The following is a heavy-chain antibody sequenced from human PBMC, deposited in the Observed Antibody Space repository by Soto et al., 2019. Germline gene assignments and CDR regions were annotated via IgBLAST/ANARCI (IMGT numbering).Heavy chain of an antibody. V-gene: IGHV2-5*01. Sequence: QITLKESGPTLVKPTQTLTLTCTFSGFSLGTAGVGVAWIRQPPGKALEWLALIYWNDDKRYSPSLKSRLTITKDTSKNQVVLTMTNMDPEDTATYYCTHSHIIETTSGYNWFDPWGQGTLVTVSS. CDR3: THSHIIETTSGYNWFDP. CDR1: GFSLGTAGVG. CDR2: IYWNDDK. D-gene: IGHD1-7*01. J-gene: IGHJ5*02.